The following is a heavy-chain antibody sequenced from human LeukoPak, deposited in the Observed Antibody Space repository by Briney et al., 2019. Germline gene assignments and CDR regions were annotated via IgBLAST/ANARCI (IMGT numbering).Heavy chain of an antibody. V-gene: IGHV4-59*08. J-gene: IGHJ6*02. CDR1: GASINKYY. CDR3: ARNAGTKDYYYGMDV. D-gene: IGHD2-2*01. CDR2: FFYSGST. Sequence: SETLSLTCTVSGASINKYYWTWVRQPPGKGLEWIGYFFYSGSTRYNPSPKSRVTISGDMSNNQFSLRLTSLTAADTAVYYCARNAGTKDYYYGMDVWGQGTTVIVSS.